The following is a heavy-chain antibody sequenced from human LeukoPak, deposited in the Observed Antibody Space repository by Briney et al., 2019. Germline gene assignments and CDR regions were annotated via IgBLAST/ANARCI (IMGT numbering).Heavy chain of an antibody. CDR1: GFTFSSYG. CDR3: AKDQYPWLLTENSPFDY. Sequence: GGSLRLSCAASGFTFSSYGMHWVRQAPGKGLEWVAFIRYDGSNKYYADSVKGRFTISRDNSKNTLYLQMNSLRAEDTAVYYCAKDQYPWLLTENSPFDYWGQGTLVTVSS. D-gene: IGHD3-22*01. V-gene: IGHV3-30*02. CDR2: IRYDGSNK. J-gene: IGHJ4*02.